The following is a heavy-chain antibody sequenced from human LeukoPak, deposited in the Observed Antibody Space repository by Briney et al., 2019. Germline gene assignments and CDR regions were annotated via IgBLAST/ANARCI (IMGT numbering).Heavy chain of an antibody. D-gene: IGHD3-10*01. J-gene: IGHJ4*02. V-gene: IGHV3-23*01. Sequence: GGSLRLSCAASGFTFSSYAMSWVRQAPGKGLDWVSGISGSGGSTYYADSVKGRFTISRDNSKNTLYLQMNSLRAEDTAVYYCARAAVDYYGSGSYWDDYWGQGTLVTVSS. CDR3: ARAAVDYYGSGSYWDDY. CDR2: ISGSGGST. CDR1: GFTFSSYA.